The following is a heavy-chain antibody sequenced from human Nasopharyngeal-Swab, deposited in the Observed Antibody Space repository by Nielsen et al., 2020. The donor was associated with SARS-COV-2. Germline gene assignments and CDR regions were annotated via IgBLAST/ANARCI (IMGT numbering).Heavy chain of an antibody. D-gene: IGHD3-3*01. CDR2: ISYDGSNK. Sequence: GGSLRLSCAASGFTFSSYGMHWVRQAPGKGLEWVAVISYDGSNKYYADSVKGRFTISRDNSKNTLYLQMNSLRAEDTAVYYCASTGFLGPWGQGTLVTVSS. CDR1: GFTFSSYG. V-gene: IGHV3-30*03. CDR3: ASTGFLGP. J-gene: IGHJ5*02.